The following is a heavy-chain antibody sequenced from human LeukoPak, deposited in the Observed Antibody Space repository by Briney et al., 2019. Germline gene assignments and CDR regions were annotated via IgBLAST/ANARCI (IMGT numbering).Heavy chain of an antibody. D-gene: IGHD4-17*01. CDR1: GFTFSSYS. J-gene: IGHJ4*02. Sequence: GGSLRLSCAASGFTFSSYSMNWVRQAPGKGLEWVSYISSSSSTIYYADSVKGRFTISRDNSKNTLYLQMNSLRAEDTAVYYCAKDLHGDYDYEWGVFDYWGQGTLVTVSS. V-gene: IGHV3-48*01. CDR2: ISSSSSTI. CDR3: AKDLHGDYDYEWGVFDY.